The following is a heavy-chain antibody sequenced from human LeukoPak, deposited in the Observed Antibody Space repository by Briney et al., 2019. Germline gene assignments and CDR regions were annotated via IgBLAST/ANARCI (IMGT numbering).Heavy chain of an antibody. J-gene: IGHJ4*02. Sequence: GGSLRLSCAASRFTFSSYGMHWVRQAPGKGLEWVAFIRYHGSNKYYADSVKGRFTISRDNSKNTLYLQMNSLRADDTAVYFCAKTRYSYGPFDYWGQGTLVTVSS. D-gene: IGHD5-18*01. V-gene: IGHV3-30*02. CDR2: IRYHGSNK. CDR3: AKTRYSYGPFDY. CDR1: RFTFSSYG.